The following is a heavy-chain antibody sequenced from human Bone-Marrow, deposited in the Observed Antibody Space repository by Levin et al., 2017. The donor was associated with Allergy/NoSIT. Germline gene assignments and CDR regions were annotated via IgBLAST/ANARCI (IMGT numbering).Heavy chain of an antibody. CDR3: TRRTYGSSPRLDS. D-gene: IGHD6-6*01. Sequence: TGGSLRLSCTVSGGSIYSSHWWTWVRQPPGKGLEWIGEMYHSGHSQYNPSLQSRVTISVDKSKNQFSLNLTSMTAADTAVYFCTRRTYGSSPRLDSWGQGSLVTVSS. CDR2: MYHSGHS. CDR1: GGSIYSSHW. V-gene: IGHV4-4*01. J-gene: IGHJ4*02.